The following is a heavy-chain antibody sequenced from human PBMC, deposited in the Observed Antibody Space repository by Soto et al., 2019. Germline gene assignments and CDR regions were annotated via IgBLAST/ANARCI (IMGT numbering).Heavy chain of an antibody. CDR2: IYYRGRT. CDR3: ASFLYYDSSGYYFDY. CDR1: GGSISSGGYY. Sequence: PSETLSLTCTVSGGSISSGGYYWSWIRQHPGKGLEWIGYIYYRGRTSYNPSLKSRVTISVDTSKNQFSLKLSSVTAADTAGYYCASFLYYDSSGYYFDYWGQGTLVTVSS. V-gene: IGHV4-31*03. D-gene: IGHD3-22*01. J-gene: IGHJ4*02.